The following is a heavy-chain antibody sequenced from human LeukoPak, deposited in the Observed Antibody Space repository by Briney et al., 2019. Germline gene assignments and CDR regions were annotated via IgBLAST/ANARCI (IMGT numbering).Heavy chain of an antibody. CDR2: IYPGDSDT. Sequence: HGESLKISCKGSGYSFTSYWLGWVRQMPGKGLEWMGIIYPGDSDTRYSPSFQGQVTISADKSISTAYLQWSSLKASDTAMYYCARPPHIAAAGIDYWGQGTLVTVSS. V-gene: IGHV5-51*01. CDR3: ARPPHIAAAGIDY. CDR1: GYSFTSYW. D-gene: IGHD6-13*01. J-gene: IGHJ4*02.